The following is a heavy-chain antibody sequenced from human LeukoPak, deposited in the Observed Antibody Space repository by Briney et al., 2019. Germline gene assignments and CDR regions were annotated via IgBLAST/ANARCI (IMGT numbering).Heavy chain of an antibody. Sequence: PSETLSLTCTVSGGSISSYYWSWIRQPPGKGLEWIAYLFYSGSTDYNPSLERRVTISVDTSKNQISLKLTSVTAADTAVFYFAKRSQENWVVTANNWFQPWGQGTLVTVSS. D-gene: IGHD3-22*01. CDR2: LFYSGST. CDR3: AKRSQENWVVTANNWFQP. CDR1: GGSISSYY. J-gene: IGHJ5*02. V-gene: IGHV4-59*08.